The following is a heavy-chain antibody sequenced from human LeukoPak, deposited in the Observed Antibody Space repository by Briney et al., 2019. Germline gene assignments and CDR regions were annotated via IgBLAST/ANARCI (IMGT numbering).Heavy chain of an antibody. CDR3: ARGKRFGELFYFDY. Sequence: PGGSLRLSCAASGFTLSSYSMNWVRQAPGKGLEWVVNIKQNGSEKYYVDSGKGRFTISRDNAKNSLYLQMNSLRAEDTAIYYCARGKRFGELFYFDYWGQGTLVTVSS. V-gene: IGHV3-7*01. CDR1: GFTLSSYS. D-gene: IGHD3-10*01. CDR2: IKQNGSEK. J-gene: IGHJ4*02.